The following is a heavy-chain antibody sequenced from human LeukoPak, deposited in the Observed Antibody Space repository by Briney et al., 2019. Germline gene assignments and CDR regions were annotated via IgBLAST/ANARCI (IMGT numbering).Heavy chain of an antibody. CDR3: ARPMEYDFWSGPTPTFDI. CDR1: GYTFTGYY. CDR2: INPNSGGT. D-gene: IGHD3-3*01. Sequence: ASVKVSCKASGYTFTGYYMHWVRQAPGQGLEWMGWINPNSGGTNYAQKFQGRVTMTRDTSISTAYMELSRLRSDDTAVYYCARPMEYDFWSGPTPTFDIWGQGTMVTVSS. V-gene: IGHV1-2*02. J-gene: IGHJ3*02.